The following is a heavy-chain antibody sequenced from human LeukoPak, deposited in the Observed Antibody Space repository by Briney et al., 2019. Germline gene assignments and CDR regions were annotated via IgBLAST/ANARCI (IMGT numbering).Heavy chain of an antibody. CDR1: GFTFSDYY. J-gene: IGHJ4*01. CDR3: ARDAGSYGDYVVDY. CDR2: ISSSGSTI. Sequence: GGSLRLSCAASGFTFSDYYMSWIRQAPGKGLEWVSHISSSGSTIYYADSMKGRFTISRDNAKNSLYLQMNSLRAEDTAVYYCARDAGSYGDYVVDYWGHGTLVTVSS. V-gene: IGHV3-11*04. D-gene: IGHD4-17*01.